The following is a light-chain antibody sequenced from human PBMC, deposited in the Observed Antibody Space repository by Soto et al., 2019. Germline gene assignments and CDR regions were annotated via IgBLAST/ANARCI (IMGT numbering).Light chain of an antibody. Sequence: QSVVTQPPSASGTPGQRVTISCSGSSSNVGSNTVDWYQLLPGTAPKLLIYHNNQRPSGVPDRLSGSKSGTSASLAISGLQADDEADYYCAVWDDTLNAVVFGGGTKLTVL. CDR1: SSNVGSNT. V-gene: IGLV1-44*01. J-gene: IGLJ2*01. CDR3: AVWDDTLNAVV. CDR2: HNN.